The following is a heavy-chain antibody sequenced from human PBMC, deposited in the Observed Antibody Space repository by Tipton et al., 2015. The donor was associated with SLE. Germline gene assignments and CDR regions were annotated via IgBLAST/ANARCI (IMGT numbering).Heavy chain of an antibody. CDR2: IYYSGST. CDR3: ARDPKY. CDR1: GDSFSSGSSS. V-gene: IGHV4-39*07. J-gene: IGHJ4*02. Sequence: TLSLTCTVSGDSFSSGSSSWNWVRQPAGKGLEWIASIYYSGSTYYNPSLKSRVTISVDTSKSQFSLKLTSVTAADTAVYYCARDPKYWGQGTLVIVSS.